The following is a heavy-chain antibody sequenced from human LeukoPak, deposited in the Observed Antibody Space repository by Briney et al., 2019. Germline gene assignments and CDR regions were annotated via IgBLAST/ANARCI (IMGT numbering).Heavy chain of an antibody. CDR3: ARAHCSSTSCLYYFDY. D-gene: IGHD2-2*01. V-gene: IGHV1-2*04. J-gene: IGHJ4*02. Sequence: ASVKVSCKASGYTFTGYYMHWVRQAPGQGLEWMGWINPNSGGTNYAQKFQGWVTMTRDTSISTAYMELSRLRSDDTAVYYCARAHCSSTSCLYYFDYWGQGTLVTVSS. CDR1: GYTFTGYY. CDR2: INPNSGGT.